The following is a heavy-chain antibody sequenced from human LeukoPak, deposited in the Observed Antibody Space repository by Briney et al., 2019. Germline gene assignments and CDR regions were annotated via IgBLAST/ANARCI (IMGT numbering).Heavy chain of an antibody. J-gene: IGHJ4*02. Sequence: ASVTVSCKASGYTFTSYGISWVRQAPGQGLEGMGWISAYNGNTIYAQKLQGRVTMTTDTSTSTAYMELRSLRSDDTAVYYCARDSPPYSSGPYYFDYWGQGTLVTVSS. CDR2: ISAYNGNT. D-gene: IGHD6-19*01. V-gene: IGHV1-18*01. CDR1: GYTFTSYG. CDR3: ARDSPPYSSGPYYFDY.